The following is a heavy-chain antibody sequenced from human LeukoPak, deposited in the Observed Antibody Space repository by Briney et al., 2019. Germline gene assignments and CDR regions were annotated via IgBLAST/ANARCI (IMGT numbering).Heavy chain of an antibody. Sequence: SETLSLTCTVSGGSISSYYWSWIRQPPGKGLEWIGYIYYSGSTNYNPSLKSRVTISVDTSKNQFSLKLSSVTAADTAVYYCARDGADYGGNSEYFQHRGQGTLVTVSS. D-gene: IGHD4-23*01. CDR1: GGSISSYY. V-gene: IGHV4-59*01. CDR2: IYYSGST. CDR3: ARDGADYGGNSEYFQH. J-gene: IGHJ1*01.